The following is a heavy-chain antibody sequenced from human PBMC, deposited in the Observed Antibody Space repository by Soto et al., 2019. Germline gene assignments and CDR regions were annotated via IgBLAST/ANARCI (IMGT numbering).Heavy chain of an antibody. J-gene: IGHJ4*02. D-gene: IGHD6-6*01. V-gene: IGHV1-18*01. Sequence: QVHLVQSGAEVKKPGASVKVSCKGSGYAFTTYGITWVRQAPGQGLEWMGWISAHNGNTNYAQKLQGRVTVTRDTSTSAAYMELRSLRSDDTAVYYCARGRDGDYWGQGALVTVSS. CDR2: ISAHNGNT. CDR3: ARGRDGDY. CDR1: GYAFTTYG.